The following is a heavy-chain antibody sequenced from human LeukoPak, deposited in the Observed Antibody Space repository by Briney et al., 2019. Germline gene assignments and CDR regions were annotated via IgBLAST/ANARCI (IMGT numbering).Heavy chain of an antibody. Sequence: ASVTVSRTASGYTFTIYTISWVRQAPGQGLEWMGWISAYNGNTNYEQKLQGRVTMTTDTSTSTAYMELRSLRPDDTAVYYCARDEGAPIAAANVWGRGTMVTVSS. CDR2: ISAYNGNT. V-gene: IGHV1-18*01. CDR1: GYTFTIYT. D-gene: IGHD6-13*01. CDR3: ARDEGAPIAAANV. J-gene: IGHJ3*01.